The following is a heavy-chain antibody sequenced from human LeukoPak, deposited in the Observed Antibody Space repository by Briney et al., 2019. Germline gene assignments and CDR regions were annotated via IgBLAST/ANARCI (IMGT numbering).Heavy chain of an antibody. CDR3: ARDPLYSNWDSPGRPPDY. J-gene: IGHJ4*02. V-gene: IGHV1-2*02. D-gene: IGHD4-11*01. CDR1: GYTFTGYY. CDR2: INPNSGGT. Sequence: ASVKVSCKASGYTFTGYYMHWVRQAPGQGLEWMGWINPNSGGTNYAQKFQGRVTMTRDTSISTAYMELGRLRSDDTAVYYCARDPLYSNWDSPGRPPDYWGQGTLVTVSS.